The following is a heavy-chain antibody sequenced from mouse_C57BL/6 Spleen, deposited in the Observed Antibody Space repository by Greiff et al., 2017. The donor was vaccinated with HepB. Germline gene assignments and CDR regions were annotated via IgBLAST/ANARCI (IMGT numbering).Heavy chain of an antibody. Sequence: EVQLVESGEGLVKPGGSLKLSCAASGFTFSSYAMSWVRQTPEKRLEWVAYISSGGDYIYYADTVKGRFTISRDNARNTLYLQMSSLKSEDTAMYYCTRGGATVVATYWYFDVWGTGTTVTVSS. D-gene: IGHD1-1*01. CDR2: ISSGGDYI. CDR3: TRGGATVVATYWYFDV. V-gene: IGHV5-9-1*02. CDR1: GFTFSSYA. J-gene: IGHJ1*03.